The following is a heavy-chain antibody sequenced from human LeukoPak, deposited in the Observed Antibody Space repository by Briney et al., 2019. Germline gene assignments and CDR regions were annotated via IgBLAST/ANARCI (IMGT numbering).Heavy chain of an antibody. D-gene: IGHD2-2*02. CDR1: GYTFTGHY. CDR3: ARQYCSSTSCYNDY. CDR2: INPNSGGT. J-gene: IGHJ4*02. Sequence: ASVKVSCKASGYTFTGHYMHWVRQAPGQGLEWMGWINPNSGGTNYAQKFQGRVTMTRDTSISTAYMELSRLRSDDTAVYYCARQYCSSTSCYNDYWGQGTLVTVSS. V-gene: IGHV1-2*02.